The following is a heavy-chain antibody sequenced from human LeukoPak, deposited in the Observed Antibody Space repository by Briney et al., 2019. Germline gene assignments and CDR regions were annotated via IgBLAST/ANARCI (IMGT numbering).Heavy chain of an antibody. CDR1: GFTFSSYW. Sequence: PGGSLRLSCAASGFTFSSYWMNWVRQAPGKGLEWVSSISGSSSYKYYADSVKGRFTISRDNAKNSLYLQMNSLRAEDTAVYYCARDFYDTSGYYYDYWGQGTLVTVSS. CDR3: ARDFYDTSGYYYDY. J-gene: IGHJ4*02. V-gene: IGHV3-21*01. D-gene: IGHD3-22*01. CDR2: ISGSSSYK.